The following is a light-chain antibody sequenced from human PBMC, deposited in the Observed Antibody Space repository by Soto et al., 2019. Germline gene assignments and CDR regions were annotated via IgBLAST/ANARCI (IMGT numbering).Light chain of an antibody. CDR2: KSN. J-gene: IGLJ2*01. Sequence: QSVLTQPPSASGTPGQRVTISGSGSSSNIGSNYVYWYQQLPGTAPKLLIYKSNQRPSGVPDRFSGSKSGTSASLAISGLRSEDEADYYCAAWDDSLSGVVFGGGTKLTVL. CDR3: AAWDDSLSGVV. CDR1: SSNIGSNY. V-gene: IGLV1-47*01.